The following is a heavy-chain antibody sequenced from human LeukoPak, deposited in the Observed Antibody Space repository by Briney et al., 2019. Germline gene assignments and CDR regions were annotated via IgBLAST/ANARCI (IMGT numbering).Heavy chain of an antibody. J-gene: IGHJ4*01. CDR1: GYTFTSYY. CDR2: INPSGVST. CDR3: ARDDMATIFDL. D-gene: IGHD5-24*01. Sequence: ASVKVSCKASGYTFTSYYIHWVREAPGQGLEWRGIINPSGVSTNYAQKFQGRVTMTRDTSTSTVYMEMSSLRSEDRAVYYCARDDMATIFDLWGQGTLVTVSS. V-gene: IGHV1-46*01.